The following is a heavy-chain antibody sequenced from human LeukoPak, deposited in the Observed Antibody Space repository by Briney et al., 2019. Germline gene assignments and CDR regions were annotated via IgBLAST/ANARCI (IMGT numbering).Heavy chain of an antibody. CDR1: GFPFSAFY. V-gene: IGHV3-72*01. CDR2: IRNKAKSYST. Sequence: GGSLRLSCAASGFPFSAFYMSWVRQAPGKGLEWVGRIRNKAKSYSTDYAASVKGRFTISRDDSKNSLNLQMNSLKTEDTAVYYCLSPSIGGTFEIWGQGTMVTVSS. J-gene: IGHJ3*02. D-gene: IGHD6-6*01. CDR3: LSPSIGGTFEI.